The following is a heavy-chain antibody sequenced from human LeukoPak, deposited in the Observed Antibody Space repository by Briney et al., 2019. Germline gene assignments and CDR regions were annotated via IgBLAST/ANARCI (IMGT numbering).Heavy chain of an antibody. CDR1: GFTFSSYS. Sequence: PGGSLRLSCAASGFTFSSYSMNWVRQAPGKGLEWVSSISSSSSYIYYADSAKGRFTISRDNAKNSLYLQMNSLRVEDTAVYYCARGVVVAPRSAFDIWGQGTMVTVSS. D-gene: IGHD2-2*01. CDR2: ISSSSSYI. V-gene: IGHV3-21*01. J-gene: IGHJ3*02. CDR3: ARGVVVAPRSAFDI.